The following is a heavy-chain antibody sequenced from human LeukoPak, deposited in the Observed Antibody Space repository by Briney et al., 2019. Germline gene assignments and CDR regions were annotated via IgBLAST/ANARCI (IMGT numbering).Heavy chain of an antibody. V-gene: IGHV3-21*01. CDR1: GFTFSSYS. CDR3: ARDSRNDFWSGYPSDY. CDR2: ISSSSSYI. Sequence: GGSLRLSCAASGFTFSSYSMNWVRQAPGKGLEWVSSISSSSSYIYYADSVKGRFTISRDNAKNSLYLQMNSLRAEDTAVYYCARDSRNDFWSGYPSDYWGQGTLVTVSS. J-gene: IGHJ4*02. D-gene: IGHD3-3*01.